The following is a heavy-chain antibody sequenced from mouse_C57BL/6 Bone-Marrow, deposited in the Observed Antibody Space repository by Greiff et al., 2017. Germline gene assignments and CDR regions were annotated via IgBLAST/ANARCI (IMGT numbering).Heavy chain of an antibody. V-gene: IGHV1-9*01. D-gene: IGHD1-1*01. Sequence: VQLQQSGAELLKPGASVMLSCKATGYKFTGYWIEWVQQRPGHGLAWIGEILPGSGSTNYNEQFKGKAPFTADTSSNTADMQLSSLTTEDSAIDYCARGNYVGYYAMDDWGQGTLVTVAS. CDR2: ILPGSGST. CDR1: GYKFTGYW. J-gene: IGHJ4*01. CDR3: ARGNYVGYYAMDD.